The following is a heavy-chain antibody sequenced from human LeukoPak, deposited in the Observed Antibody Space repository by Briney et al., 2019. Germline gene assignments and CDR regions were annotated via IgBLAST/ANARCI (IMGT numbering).Heavy chain of an antibody. J-gene: IGHJ4*02. CDR3: ARVTPRSSGWYRPFDY. D-gene: IGHD6-19*01. V-gene: IGHV4-34*01. Sequence: SETLSLTCAAYGGPFSTYYWSWIRQPPGKGLEWIGEINHSASTNYNPSLKSRVTISVDTSKNQFSLKLSSVTAADTAVYYCARVTPRSSGWYRPFDYWGQGTLVTVSS. CDR1: GGPFSTYY. CDR2: INHSAST.